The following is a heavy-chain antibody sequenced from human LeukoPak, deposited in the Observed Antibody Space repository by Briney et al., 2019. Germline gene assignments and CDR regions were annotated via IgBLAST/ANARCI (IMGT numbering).Heavy chain of an antibody. CDR2: INHSGST. CDR1: GGSFSGYH. D-gene: IGHD3-9*01. V-gene: IGHV4-34*01. J-gene: IGHJ5*02. Sequence: SETLSLTCAVYGGSFSGYHWSWIRQPPGKGLGWIGEINHSGSTNYNPSLKSRVTIPVDTSKNQFSLKLSSVTAADTAVYYCAIRKYYDILTGYRKIPTSGFDPWGQGTLVTVSS. CDR3: AIRKYYDILTGYRKIPTSGFDP.